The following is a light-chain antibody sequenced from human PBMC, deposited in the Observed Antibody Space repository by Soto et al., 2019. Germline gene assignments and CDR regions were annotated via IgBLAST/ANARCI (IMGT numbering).Light chain of an antibody. Sequence: QSALTQPASVSGSPGQSITISCTATSSDVGAYNYVSWYQQHPGKAPKLMIYDVSKRPSGVPDRFSGSKSGNTASLTVSGLQAEDEADYYCSSYAGSNNVWVFGGGTKLTVL. CDR3: SSYAGSNNVWV. CDR2: DVS. CDR1: SSDVGAYNY. V-gene: IGLV2-8*01. J-gene: IGLJ3*02.